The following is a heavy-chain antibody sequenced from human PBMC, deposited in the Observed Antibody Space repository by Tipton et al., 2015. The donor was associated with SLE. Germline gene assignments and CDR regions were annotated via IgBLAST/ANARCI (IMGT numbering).Heavy chain of an antibody. CDR3: ASMGRQSPLDY. D-gene: IGHD1-26*01. CDR1: GASFTGDY. CDR2: VFHTGRT. Sequence: TLSLTCTVSGASFTGDYWSWIRQPPGKGLEWIGYVFHTGRTSYKSSLKSRVNISIDMSSNQFSLKLSSVTAADTAVYYCASMGRQSPLDYWGQGTLVTVSS. V-gene: IGHV4-59*08. J-gene: IGHJ4*02.